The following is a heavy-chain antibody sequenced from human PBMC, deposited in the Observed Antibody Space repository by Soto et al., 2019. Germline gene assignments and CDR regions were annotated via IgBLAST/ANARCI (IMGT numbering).Heavy chain of an antibody. Sequence: SVKVSCRASGGTFSSYAISWVRQAPGQGLEWMGGIIPIFGTANYAQKFQGRVTITADKSTSTAYMELSSLRSEDTAVYYCARGTGGNSVFYYYGMDVWGQGTTVTVSS. V-gene: IGHV1-69*06. CDR3: ARGTGGNSVFYYYGMDV. J-gene: IGHJ6*02. CDR1: GGTFSSYA. D-gene: IGHD2-21*02. CDR2: IIPIFGTA.